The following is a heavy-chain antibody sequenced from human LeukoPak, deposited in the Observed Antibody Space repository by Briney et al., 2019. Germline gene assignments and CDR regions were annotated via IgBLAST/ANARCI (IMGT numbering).Heavy chain of an antibody. Sequence: PSETLSLTCTVSGGSISSSSYYWGWIRQPPGKGLEWIGSIYYSVSTYYNPSLKSRVTISVDTSKNQFSLKLSSVTAADTAVYYCARGIPDAYCGGDCPLDYWGQGTLVTVSS. CDR1: GGSISSSSYY. D-gene: IGHD2-21*01. J-gene: IGHJ4*02. V-gene: IGHV4-39*07. CDR2: IYYSVST. CDR3: ARGIPDAYCGGDCPLDY.